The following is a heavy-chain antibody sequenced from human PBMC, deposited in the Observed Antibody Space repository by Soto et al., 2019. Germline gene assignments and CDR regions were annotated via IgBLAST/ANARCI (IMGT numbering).Heavy chain of an antibody. Sequence: ASETLSLTCTVSGGSISSYYWSWIRQPPGKGLEWIGYIYYSGSTNYNPSLKSRVTISVDTSKNQFSLKLSSVTAADTAVYYCASSRGWGVKWLSRHTGVFDIWGQGTMVTVSS. J-gene: IGHJ3*02. V-gene: IGHV4-59*01. CDR3: ASSRGWGVKWLSRHTGVFDI. CDR2: IYYSGST. CDR1: GGSISSYY. D-gene: IGHD3-22*01.